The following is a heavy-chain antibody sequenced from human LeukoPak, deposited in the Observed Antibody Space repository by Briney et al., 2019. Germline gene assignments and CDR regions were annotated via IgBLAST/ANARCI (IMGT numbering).Heavy chain of an antibody. CDR3: ASGGYDFWSGYYGYYYYYMDV. CDR2: ISSSSSYI. J-gene: IGHJ6*03. Sequence: PGGSLRLSCAVSGFTFSSYSMNWVRQAPGKGLEWVSSISSSSSYIYYADSVKGRFTISRDNAKNSLYLQMNSLRAEDTAVYYCASGGYDFWSGYYGYYYYYMDVWGKGTTVTVSS. CDR1: GFTFSSYS. V-gene: IGHV3-21*01. D-gene: IGHD3-3*01.